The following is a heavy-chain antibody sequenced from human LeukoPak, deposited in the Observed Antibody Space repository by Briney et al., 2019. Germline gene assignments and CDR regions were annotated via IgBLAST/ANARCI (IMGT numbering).Heavy chain of an antibody. J-gene: IGHJ5*02. CDR2: IDPDSGGT. CDR1: GYTFTGYF. Sequence: ASVKVSCKASGYTFTGYFMHWVRQAPGQGLEWMGWIDPDSGGTNYAQVFQGRDTVTRDKSISTAYMELSSLRSDDTAVYYCARVHRAGGWTLALDPWGQGTLVTVSS. V-gene: IGHV1-2*02. CDR3: ARVHRAGGWTLALDP. D-gene: IGHD5-12*01.